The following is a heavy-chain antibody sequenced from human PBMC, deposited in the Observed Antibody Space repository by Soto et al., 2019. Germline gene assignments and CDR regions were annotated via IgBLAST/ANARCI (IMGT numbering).Heavy chain of an antibody. CDR2: IIPIFGTA. CDR1: GGTFSSYA. D-gene: IGHD3-3*01. J-gene: IGHJ5*02. V-gene: IGHV1-69*01. CDR3: ARGGGDYDFWSGSPGP. Sequence: QVQLVQSGAEVKKPGSSVKVSCKASGGTFSSYAISWVRQAPGQGLEWMGGIIPIFGTANYAQKFQGRVTITADESTSTAYMGLSSLRSEDTAVYYWARGGGDYDFWSGSPGPWGQGTLVTVSS.